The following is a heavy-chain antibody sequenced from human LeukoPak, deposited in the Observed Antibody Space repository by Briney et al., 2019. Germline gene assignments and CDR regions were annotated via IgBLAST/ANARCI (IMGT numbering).Heavy chain of an antibody. CDR1: GFTFSSYA. CDR2: ISGSGGST. Sequence: AGGSLRLSCAASGFTFSSYAMSWFRKAPGKGLEWVSAISGSGGSTYYADSVKGRFTISRDNSKNTLYLQMNSLRAEDTAVYYCAKLAYDSSGSYTAYFDYWGQGTLVTVSS. V-gene: IGHV3-23*01. CDR3: AKLAYDSSGSYTAYFDY. J-gene: IGHJ4*02. D-gene: IGHD3-22*01.